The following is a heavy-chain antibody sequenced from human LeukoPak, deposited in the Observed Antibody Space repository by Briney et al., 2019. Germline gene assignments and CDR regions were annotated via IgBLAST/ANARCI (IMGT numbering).Heavy chain of an antibody. CDR1: GGSISSGSYY. D-gene: IGHD2-15*01. V-gene: IGHV4-61*02. Sequence: SQTLSLTCTVSGGSISSGSYYWSWIRQPAGKGLEWIGRIYTSGSTNYNPSLKSRVTISVDTSKNQFSLKLSSVTAADTAVYYCARAICSGGSCYSRYYYYYYMDVWGKGTTVTVSS. CDR3: ARAICSGGSCYSRYYYYYYMDV. CDR2: IYTSGST. J-gene: IGHJ6*03.